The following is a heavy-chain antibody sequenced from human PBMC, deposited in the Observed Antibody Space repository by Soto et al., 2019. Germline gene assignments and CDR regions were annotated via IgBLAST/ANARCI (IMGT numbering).Heavy chain of an antibody. CDR3: AKVRSSGWSVNWFDP. V-gene: IGHV3-23*01. CDR1: GFTFSSYA. D-gene: IGHD6-19*01. Sequence: GGSLRLSCAASGFTFSSYAMNWVRQAPGKGLEWVSGISDGGGSTHYADSVKGRFTISRDNSKNTLYLQMNSLRAEDTAVYYCAKVRSSGWSVNWFDPWGPGTLVTVSS. J-gene: IGHJ5*02. CDR2: ISDGGGST.